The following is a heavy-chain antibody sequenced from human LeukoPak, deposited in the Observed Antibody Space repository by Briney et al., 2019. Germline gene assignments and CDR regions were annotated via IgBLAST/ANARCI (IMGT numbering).Heavy chain of an antibody. CDR3: ARSVGEFRECFQH. CDR1: VYTCARYP. V-gene: IGHV7-4-1*02. J-gene: IGHJ1*01. CDR2: INTNTGNP. Sequence: ASVKVSCKASVYTCARYPMSCERQSTGQRLEWMGWINTNTGNPTYAQGFTGRFVFSLDTSVSTAYLQISSLKAEDSAVYYCARSVGEFRECFQHWGQGTLVTVSS. D-gene: IGHD3-10*01.